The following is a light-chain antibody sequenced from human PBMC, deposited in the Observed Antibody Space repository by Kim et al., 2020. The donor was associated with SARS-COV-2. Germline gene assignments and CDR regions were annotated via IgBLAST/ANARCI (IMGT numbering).Light chain of an antibody. J-gene: IGKJ2*01. CDR2: AAS. CDR3: QQHESYPYT. Sequence: DIQMTQSPSAMSASEGDRVTITCRASQGINSFLAWFQQKPGKVTKRLIFAASSLQSGVPSRFSGSGSGTEFTLTITNLQPEDFATYYCQQHESYPYTFGQGTKLEI. CDR1: QGINSF. V-gene: IGKV1-17*03.